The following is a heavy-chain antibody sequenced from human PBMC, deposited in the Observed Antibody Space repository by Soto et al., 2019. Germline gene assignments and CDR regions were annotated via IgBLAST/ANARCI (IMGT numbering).Heavy chain of an antibody. CDR1: GGTFSSYA. Sequence: QVQLVQSGAEVKMPGSSVKVSCKASGGTFSSYAIDWVRQAPGQGLEWMGGIIPIFGTTNYAQKLQGRVKLTADESTRTAYMELSTLRSEDTAVYYCARGTVTGSEYNYYYYGMDVWGQGTTVTVSS. J-gene: IGHJ6*02. CDR2: IIPIFGTT. D-gene: IGHD1-1*01. V-gene: IGHV1-69*12. CDR3: ARGTVTGSEYNYYYYGMDV.